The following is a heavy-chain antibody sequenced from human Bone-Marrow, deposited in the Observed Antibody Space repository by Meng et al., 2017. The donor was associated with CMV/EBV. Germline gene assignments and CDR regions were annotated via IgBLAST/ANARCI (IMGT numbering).Heavy chain of an antibody. Sequence: SVKVSCKASGYTFTSYYMHWVRQAPGQGLEWMGGIIPILGIANYVQKFQGRVTITADKSTSTAYMELSSLRSEDTAAYYCARCAVSLTQYYYYGMDVWGQGTTVTVSS. CDR3: ARCAVSLTQYYYYGMDV. D-gene: IGHD4-23*01. CDR2: IIPILGIA. V-gene: IGHV1-69*10. J-gene: IGHJ6*02. CDR1: GYTFTSYY.